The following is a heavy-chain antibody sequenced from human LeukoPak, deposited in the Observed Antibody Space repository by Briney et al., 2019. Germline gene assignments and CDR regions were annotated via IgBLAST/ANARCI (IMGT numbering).Heavy chain of an antibody. D-gene: IGHD1-14*01. J-gene: IGHJ4*02. Sequence: SVKVSCKASGGTFSSYAISWVRQAPGQGLEWMGGIIPIFGTANYAQKFQGRATITTDESTSTAYMERSSLRSEDTAVYYCARRGARTQFDYWGQGTLVTVSS. CDR3: ARRGARTQFDY. V-gene: IGHV1-69*05. CDR1: GGTFSSYA. CDR2: IIPIFGTA.